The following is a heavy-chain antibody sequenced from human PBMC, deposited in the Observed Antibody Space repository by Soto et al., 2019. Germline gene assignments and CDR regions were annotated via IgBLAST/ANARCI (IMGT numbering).Heavy chain of an antibody. D-gene: IGHD1-1*01. CDR2: ISAYNGNT. CDR3: ARGDWNQLESWFRHESVEHYFDY. J-gene: IGHJ4*02. CDR1: GYTFTSYG. V-gene: IGHV1-18*04. Sequence: ASVKVSCKASGYTFTSYGISWVRQAPGQGLEWMGWISAYNGNTNYAQKLQGRVTMTTDTSTSTAYMELRSLRSDDTAVYYCARGDWNQLESWFRHESVEHYFDYWGQGALVTVSS.